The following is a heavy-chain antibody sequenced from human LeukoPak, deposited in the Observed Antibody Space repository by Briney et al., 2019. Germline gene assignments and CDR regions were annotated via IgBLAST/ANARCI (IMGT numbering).Heavy chain of an antibody. CDR1: GGSISSYY. V-gene: IGHV4-4*07. CDR2: IYTSGST. CDR3: ARGGADYDPWDYYGMDV. Sequence: SETLSLTCTVSGGSISSYYWSSIRQPAGKGLEWIGRIYTSGSTNYNPSLKSRVTMSVDTSKNQFSLKLSSVTAADTAVYYCARGGADYDPWDYYGMDVWGQGTTVTVSS. D-gene: IGHD3-16*01. J-gene: IGHJ6*02.